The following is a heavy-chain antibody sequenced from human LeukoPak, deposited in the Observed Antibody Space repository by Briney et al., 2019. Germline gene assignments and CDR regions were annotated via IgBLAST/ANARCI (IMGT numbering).Heavy chain of an antibody. V-gene: IGHV1-18*01. CDR2: ISAYNGNT. CDR1: GYTFTSYG. D-gene: IGHD6-19*01. CDR3: ARERIAVAGYYFDY. J-gene: IGHJ4*02. Sequence: GASVKVSCRASGYTFTSYGISWVRQAPGQGLEWMGWISAYNGNTNYAQKLQGRVTMTTDTSTSTAYMELRSLRSDDTAVYYCARERIAVAGYYFDYWGQGTLVTVSS.